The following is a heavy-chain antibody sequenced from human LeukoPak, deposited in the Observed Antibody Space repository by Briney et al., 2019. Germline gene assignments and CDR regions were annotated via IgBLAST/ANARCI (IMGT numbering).Heavy chain of an antibody. CDR2: IYYSGST. J-gene: IGHJ6*02. Sequence: SETLPLTCTVSGGSISSGGYYWSWIRQHPGKGLEWIGYIYYSGSTYYNPSLKSRVTISVDTSKNQFSLKLSSVTAADTAVYYCARYYYDSSGYLPYYYYGMDVWGQGTTVTVSS. CDR3: ARYYYDSSGYLPYYYYGMDV. D-gene: IGHD3-22*01. V-gene: IGHV4-31*03. CDR1: GGSISSGGYY.